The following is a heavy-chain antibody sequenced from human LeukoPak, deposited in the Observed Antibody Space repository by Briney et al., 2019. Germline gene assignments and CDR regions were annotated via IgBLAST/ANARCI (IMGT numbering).Heavy chain of an antibody. D-gene: IGHD6-19*01. Sequence: GGSLRLSCAASGFTFSNYAMTWVRQAPGKGLEWGSSMIGSGSITNYADSVKGRFTISRDNSKNTLYLQMNSLRDEDTAVYSCAKNAGYSSGWHLDFWGQGTLVTVSS. CDR1: GFTFSNYA. CDR3: AKNAGYSSGWHLDF. CDR2: MIGSGSIT. V-gene: IGHV3-23*01. J-gene: IGHJ4*02.